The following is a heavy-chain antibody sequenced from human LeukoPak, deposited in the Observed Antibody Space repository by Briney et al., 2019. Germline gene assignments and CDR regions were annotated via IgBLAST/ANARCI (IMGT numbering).Heavy chain of an antibody. V-gene: IGHV3-33*01. D-gene: IGHD3-22*01. CDR3: ARAAFDSIGYYLFDY. J-gene: IGHJ4*02. CDR1: GFSFSSYG. CDR2: IWYGGTND. Sequence: GGSLRLSCAASGFSFSSYGMHWVRQAPGKGLERVAVIWYGGTNDYYADSVKGRFTISRDNSRTTLYLQMNSLRTEDTAVYSCARAAFDSIGYYLFDYWGQGTLVTVSS.